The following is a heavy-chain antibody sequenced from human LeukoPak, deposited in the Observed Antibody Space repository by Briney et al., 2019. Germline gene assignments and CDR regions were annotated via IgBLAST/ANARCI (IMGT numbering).Heavy chain of an antibody. V-gene: IGHV4-4*07. Sequence: SETLSLTCTVSGGSISSYYWSWIRQPAGKGLEWFVRIYTSGSTIYNPSLKSRVTMSVDTSKNQFSLKLSSVTAADTAVYYCARDRADSSGWYVGYYYYYMDVWGKGTTVTVSS. CDR2: IYTSGST. CDR1: GGSISSYY. J-gene: IGHJ6*03. D-gene: IGHD6-19*01. CDR3: ARDRADSSGWYVGYYYYYMDV.